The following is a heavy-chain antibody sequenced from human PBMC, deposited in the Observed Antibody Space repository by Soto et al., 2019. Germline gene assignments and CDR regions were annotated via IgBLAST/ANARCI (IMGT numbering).Heavy chain of an antibody. CDR1: GFTFSGSA. Sequence: GGSLRLSCAASGFTFSGSAMHWVRQASGKGLEWVGRIRSKANSYATAYAASVKGRFTISRDDSKKTAYLQMNSLKTEDTAVYYCTSSRIAVAGKSTGYYYYYGMDVWGQGTTVTVSS. J-gene: IGHJ6*02. V-gene: IGHV3-73*01. D-gene: IGHD6-19*01. CDR2: IRSKANSYAT. CDR3: TSSRIAVAGKSTGYYYYYGMDV.